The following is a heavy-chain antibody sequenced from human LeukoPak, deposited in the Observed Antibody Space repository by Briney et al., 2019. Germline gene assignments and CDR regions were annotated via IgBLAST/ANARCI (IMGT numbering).Heavy chain of an antibody. CDR1: GYTFTSYG. J-gene: IGHJ3*02. CDR3: ARDEKGEGYYYDSSGYPDAFDI. D-gene: IGHD3-22*01. Sequence: ASVKVSCKASGYTFTSYGISWVRQAPGQGLEWMGWISAYNGNTNYAQKLQGRVTMTTDTSTSTAYMKLRSLRSDDTAVYYCARDEKGEGYYYDSSGYPDAFDIWGQGTMVTVSS. CDR2: ISAYNGNT. V-gene: IGHV1-18*01.